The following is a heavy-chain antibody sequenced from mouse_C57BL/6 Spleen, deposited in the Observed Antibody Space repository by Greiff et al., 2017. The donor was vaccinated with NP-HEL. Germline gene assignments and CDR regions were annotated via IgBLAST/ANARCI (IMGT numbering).Heavy chain of an antibody. J-gene: IGHJ3*01. Sequence: QVQLQQSGAELVRPGASVTLSCKASGYTFTDYEMHWVKQTPVHGLEWIGAIDPETGGTAYNQKFKGKAILTADKSSSTAYMELRSLTSEDSAVYYCTRYLIYYYGSSYPWFAYWGQGTLVTVSA. D-gene: IGHD1-1*01. CDR3: TRYLIYYYGSSYPWFAY. CDR1: GYTFTDYE. CDR2: IDPETGGT. V-gene: IGHV1-15*01.